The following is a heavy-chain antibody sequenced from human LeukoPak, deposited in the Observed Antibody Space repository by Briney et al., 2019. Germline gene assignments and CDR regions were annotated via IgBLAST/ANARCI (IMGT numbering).Heavy chain of an antibody. V-gene: IGHV4-59*01. CDR1: GGSISSYY. Sequence: SETLSLTCTVSGGSISSYYWSWIRQPPGKGLEWIGYIYYSGSTNYNPSLKSRVTISVDTSKNQFSLKLSSVTAADTAVYYCARYVDTAILGAFDIWGQGTMVTVSS. J-gene: IGHJ3*02. D-gene: IGHD5-18*01. CDR2: IYYSGST. CDR3: ARYVDTAILGAFDI.